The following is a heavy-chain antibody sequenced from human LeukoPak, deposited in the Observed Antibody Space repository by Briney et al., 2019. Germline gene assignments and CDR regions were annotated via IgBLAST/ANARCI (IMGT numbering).Heavy chain of an antibody. J-gene: IGHJ5*02. CDR2: ISYDGSNK. D-gene: IGHD3-3*01. CDR3: AREYYDFWSGYSPFDP. CDR1: GFTFSSYA. V-gene: IGHV3-30-3*01. Sequence: GGSLRLSCAASGFTFSSYAMHWVRQAPGKGLEWVAVISYDGSNKYYADSVKDRFTISRDNSKNTLYLQMNSLRAEDTAVYYCAREYYDFWSGYSPFDPWGQGTLVTVSS.